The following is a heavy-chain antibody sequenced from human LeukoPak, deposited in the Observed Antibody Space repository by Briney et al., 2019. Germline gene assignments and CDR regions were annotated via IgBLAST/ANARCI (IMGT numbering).Heavy chain of an antibody. CDR1: GYTFTGYY. V-gene: IGHV1-2*02. D-gene: IGHD6-13*01. J-gene: IGHJ6*02. CDR3: ARDGLIAAAGPGYYYYGMDV. CDR2: INPNSGGT. Sequence: ASVKVSCKASGYTFTGYYMHWVRQAPGQGLEWMGWINPNSGGTNYAQKFQGRVTMTRDTSISTAYMELSRLISDDTAVYYCARDGLIAAAGPGYYYYGMDVWGQGTTVTVSS.